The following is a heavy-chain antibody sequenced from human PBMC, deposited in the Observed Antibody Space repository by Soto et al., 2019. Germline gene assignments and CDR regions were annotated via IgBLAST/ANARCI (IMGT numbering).Heavy chain of an antibody. CDR1: GGSISSSSYY. Sequence: SETLSLTCTVSGGSISSSSYYWGWIRQPPGKGLEWIGSIYYSGSTYYNPSLKSRVTISVDTSKNQFSLKLSSVTAADTAVYYCARTWADMIVAAYDAFDIWGQGTMVTVSS. D-gene: IGHD3-22*01. CDR2: IYYSGST. V-gene: IGHV4-39*01. J-gene: IGHJ3*02. CDR3: ARTWADMIVAAYDAFDI.